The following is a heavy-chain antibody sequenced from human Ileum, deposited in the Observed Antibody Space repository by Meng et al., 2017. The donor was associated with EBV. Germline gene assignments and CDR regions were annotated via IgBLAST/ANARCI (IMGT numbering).Heavy chain of an antibody. D-gene: IGHD3-22*01. V-gene: IGHV3-21*01. CDR1: GFTFSSYN. CDR2: ISSSSSYM. J-gene: IGHJ4*02. CDR3: ARVDYDSSGYYPGD. Sequence: EVQLVESGGXLVKPGXSLSLSCAASGFTFSSYNMNWVRQAPGKGLEWVSSISSSSSYMYYADSLKGRFTISRDNAKNSLFLQMTSLRAEDTAVYYCARVDYDSSGYYPGDWGQGTLVTVSS.